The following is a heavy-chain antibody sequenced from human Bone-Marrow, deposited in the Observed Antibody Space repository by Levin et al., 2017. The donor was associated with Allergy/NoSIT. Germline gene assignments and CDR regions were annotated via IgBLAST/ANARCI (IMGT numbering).Heavy chain of an antibody. Sequence: SQTLSLTCAISGDSVSSNSAAWNWIRQSPSRGLEWLGRTYYRSKWYNDYAVSVKSRITINPDTSKNQFSLQLNSVTPEDTAVYYCARDHYYDSSGSHKGLDYWGQGTLVTVSS. CDR3: ARDHYYDSSGSHKGLDY. CDR1: GDSVSSNSAA. V-gene: IGHV6-1*01. CDR2: TYYRSKWYN. J-gene: IGHJ4*02. D-gene: IGHD3-22*01.